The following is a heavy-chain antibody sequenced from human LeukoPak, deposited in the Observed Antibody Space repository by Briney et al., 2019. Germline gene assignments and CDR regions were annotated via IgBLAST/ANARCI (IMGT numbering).Heavy chain of an antibody. V-gene: IGHV3-23*01. D-gene: IGHD5-12*01. CDR1: GFPFSSYA. J-gene: IGHJ4*02. CDR2: ISGSGGST. Sequence: GGSLRLSCAASGFPFSSYAMSWVRQAPGKGLEWVSAISGSGGSTYYADSVKGRFTITRDNSKNTLYLQMNSLRAEDTAVYYCANLGGYDPLFDYWGQGTLVTVSS. CDR3: ANLGGYDPLFDY.